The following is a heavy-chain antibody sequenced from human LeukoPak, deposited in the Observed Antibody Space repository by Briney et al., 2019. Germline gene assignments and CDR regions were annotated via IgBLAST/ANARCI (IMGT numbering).Heavy chain of an antibody. Sequence: GGSLRLSCAASGFTFSSYWMHWVRQAPGKGLVWVTFIRYVGSHADSVKGRFTISRDNSKNTVYLQMNSVRPEDTAVYYCAKGGDSSGCPLYWGQGTPVTVSS. CDR3: AKGGDSSGCPLY. CDR2: IRYVGS. CDR1: GFTFSSYW. J-gene: IGHJ4*02. V-gene: IGHV3-30*02. D-gene: IGHD6-19*01.